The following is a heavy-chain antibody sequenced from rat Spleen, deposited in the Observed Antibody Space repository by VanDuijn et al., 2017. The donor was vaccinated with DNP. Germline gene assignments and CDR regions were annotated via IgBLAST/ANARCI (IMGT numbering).Heavy chain of an antibody. CDR2: ISYDGGST. CDR3: ARHSSYDY. CDR1: GFTFSDYY. J-gene: IGHJ2*01. D-gene: IGHD1-2*01. V-gene: IGHV5-7*01. Sequence: EVQLVESGGGLVQPGRSLKLSCAASGFTFSDYYMAWVRQAPTKGLEWVAYISYDGGSTYNGDSVKGRFTISRDNAKSTLYLQMDSLRSEDTATYYCARHSSYDYWGQGVMVTVSS.